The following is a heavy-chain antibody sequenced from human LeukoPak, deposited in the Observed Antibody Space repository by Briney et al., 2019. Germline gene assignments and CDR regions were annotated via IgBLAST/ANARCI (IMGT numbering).Heavy chain of an antibody. CDR3: ARAKCNGFDI. V-gene: IGHV3-48*01. CDR2: IRSSSSTI. J-gene: IGHJ3*02. Sequence: GGSLRLSCAASGFTFSSYEMNWVRQAPGKGLEWVSYIRSSSSTIYYADSVKGRFTISRDNAKNSLYLQMNSLRAEDTAVYYCARAKCNGFDIWGQGTMVTVSS. CDR1: GFTFSSYE.